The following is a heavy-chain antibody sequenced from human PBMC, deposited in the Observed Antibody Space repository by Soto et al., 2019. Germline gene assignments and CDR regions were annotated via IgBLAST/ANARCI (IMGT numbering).Heavy chain of an antibody. CDR2: INGSDSNT. CDR1: GFILSSYA. CDR3: AKLLRYCSGDSCFGGYFEY. Sequence: GGSLRLSCAASGFILSSYAMSWVRQAPGKGLEWVSTINGSDSNTYCADSVKGRFTISRDNSKNTMYLQMKSLRGEDTAVYYCAKLLRYCSGDSCFGGYFEYWGQGILVTVSS. J-gene: IGHJ4*02. V-gene: IGHV3-23*01. D-gene: IGHD2-15*01.